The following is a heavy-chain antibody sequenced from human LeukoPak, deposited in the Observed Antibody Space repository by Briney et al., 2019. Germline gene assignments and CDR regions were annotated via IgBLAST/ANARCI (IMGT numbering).Heavy chain of an antibody. CDR1: GFTFSNSG. CDR3: AKMGGYFDY. D-gene: IGHD3-16*01. J-gene: IGHJ4*02. Sequence: PGGSLRVSCAASGFTFSNSGMSWVRQAPGKGLEWVSAITGSGDNTYYADSVKGRFTISRDNSKNTLYLQMSSLRAEDTAVYYCAKMGGYFDYWGQGTLVTVSS. V-gene: IGHV3-23*01. CDR2: ITGSGDNT.